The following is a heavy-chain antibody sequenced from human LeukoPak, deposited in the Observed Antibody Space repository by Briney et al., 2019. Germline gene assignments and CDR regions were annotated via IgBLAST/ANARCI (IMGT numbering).Heavy chain of an antibody. Sequence: SETLSLTCTVSGGSISSYYWSWIRQPAGKGLEWIGRIYTSGSTNYNPSLKSRVTISVDTSNNQFSLKLSSVTAADTAVYYCARLYDSSGYTNWLDPWGQGTLVTVSS. D-gene: IGHD3-22*01. CDR3: ARLYDSSGYTNWLDP. CDR2: IYTSGST. J-gene: IGHJ5*02. CDR1: GGSISSYY. V-gene: IGHV4-4*07.